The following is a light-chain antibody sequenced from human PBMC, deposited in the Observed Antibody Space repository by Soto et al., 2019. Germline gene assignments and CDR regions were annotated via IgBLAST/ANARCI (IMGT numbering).Light chain of an antibody. Sequence: QSVLTQPASVSGSPGQSITISCTGTNVDVGGYNYVSWYQHHPGKPPKLLIFEVSNRPSGVSNRFSGSKSGNTASLTISGLQSEDEADYYCASYTIKTTYVFGSGTKVTVL. J-gene: IGLJ1*01. CDR1: NVDVGGYNY. CDR3: ASYTIKTTYV. V-gene: IGLV2-14*01. CDR2: EVS.